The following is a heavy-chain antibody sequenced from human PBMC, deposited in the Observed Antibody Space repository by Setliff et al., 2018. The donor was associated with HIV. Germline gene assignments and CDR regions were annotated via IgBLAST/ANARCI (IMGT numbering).Heavy chain of an antibody. D-gene: IGHD5-12*01. CDR3: SIDVIVGWLRPMPDY. CDR1: GYTLTEVS. CDR2: FDPEDGET. Sequence: ASVTVSCTVSGYTLTEVSIHWVRQAPGKGLEWMGYFDPEDGETVHAQKFQGRVTMTEDTSTDTAYMELSGMRSEDTAVYYCSIDVIVGWLRPMPDYWGPGTLVTVSS. V-gene: IGHV1-24*01. J-gene: IGHJ4*02.